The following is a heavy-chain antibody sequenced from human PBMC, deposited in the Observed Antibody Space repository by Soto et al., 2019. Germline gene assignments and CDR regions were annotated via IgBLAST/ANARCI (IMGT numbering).Heavy chain of an antibody. CDR1: GGTFSSYA. Sequence: QVQLVQSGAEVKKPGSSVKVSCKASGGTFSSYAISWVRQAPGQGLEWMGGIIPIFGTANYAQKFQGRVTITADESTSTAYMELSSLRSEDTAVYYCASEMAAAGPDYYYYGMDVWGQGTTVTVSS. CDR2: IIPIFGTA. CDR3: ASEMAAAGPDYYYYGMDV. V-gene: IGHV1-69*12. D-gene: IGHD6-13*01. J-gene: IGHJ6*02.